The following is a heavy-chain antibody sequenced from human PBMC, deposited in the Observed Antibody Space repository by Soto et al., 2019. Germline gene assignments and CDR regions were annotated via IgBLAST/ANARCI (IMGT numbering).Heavy chain of an antibody. V-gene: IGHV5-51*01. CDR3: ARQRGYCSSTSCYEGSSFDY. CDR2: IYPGDSDT. CDR1: GYSFTSYW. Sequence: PGESLKISCKGSGYSFTSYWIGWVRQMPGKGLEWMGIIYPGDSDTRYSPSFQGQVTISADKSISTAYRQWSSLKASDTAMYYCARQRGYCSSTSCYEGSSFDYWGQGTLVTVSS. J-gene: IGHJ4*02. D-gene: IGHD2-2*01.